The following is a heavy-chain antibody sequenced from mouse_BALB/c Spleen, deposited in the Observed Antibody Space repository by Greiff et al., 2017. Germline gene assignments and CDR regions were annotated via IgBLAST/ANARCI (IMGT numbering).Heavy chain of an antibody. J-gene: IGHJ2*01. V-gene: IGHV5-6-3*01. CDR1: GFTFSSYA. Sequence: EVMLVESGGGLVKPGGSLKLSCAASGFTFSSYAMSWVRQTPEKRLELVATINSNGGSTYYPDSVKGRFTISRDNAKNTLYLQMSSLKSEDTAMYYCARAVRFLDYWGQGTTLTVSS. D-gene: IGHD2-2*01. CDR3: ARAVRFLDY. CDR2: INSNGGST.